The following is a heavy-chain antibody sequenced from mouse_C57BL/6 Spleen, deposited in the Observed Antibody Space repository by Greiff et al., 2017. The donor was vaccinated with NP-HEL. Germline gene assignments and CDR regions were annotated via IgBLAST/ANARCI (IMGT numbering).Heavy chain of an antibody. J-gene: IGHJ1*03. CDR3: VRQGDYGNWYFDV. Sequence: EVQLVESGGGLVQPKGSLKLSCAASGFSFNTYAMNWVRQAPGKGLEWVARIRSKSNNYATYYADSVKDRFTISRDDSESMLYLQMNNLKTEDTAMYYCVRQGDYGNWYFDVWGTGTTVTVSS. CDR2: IRSKSNNYAT. V-gene: IGHV10-1*01. CDR1: GFSFNTYA. D-gene: IGHD2-1*01.